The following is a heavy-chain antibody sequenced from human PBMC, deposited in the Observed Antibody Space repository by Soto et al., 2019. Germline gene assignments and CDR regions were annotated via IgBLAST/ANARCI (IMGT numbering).Heavy chain of an antibody. Sequence: WETLSLTCTASGGSISSYFWSWIRQPAGKGLEWIGRIYYSGSTNYNPSLKSRVTISVDTSKNQFSLKLSSVTAADTAVYYCARVVNGSWFDPWGQGTLVTVSS. D-gene: IGHD2-15*01. CDR2: IYYSGST. J-gene: IGHJ5*02. CDR1: GGSISSYF. CDR3: ARVVNGSWFDP. V-gene: IGHV4-4*07.